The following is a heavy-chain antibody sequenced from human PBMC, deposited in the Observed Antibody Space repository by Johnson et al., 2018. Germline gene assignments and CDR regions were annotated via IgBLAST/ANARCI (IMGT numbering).Heavy chain of an antibody. V-gene: IGHV4-34*01. CDR2: INHSGST. D-gene: IGHD3-3*01. J-gene: IGHJ6*03. Sequence: QVRLQQGGAGLLKPSETLSLTCAVYGGSFSGYYWSWIRQPPGKGLEWIGEINHSGSTNYNPSLKSRVTISVDTSKNQFSLKLRSVTAADTAVYYCAKSGFWSGKLLGYYYYYMDVWGKGTTVTVSS. CDR3: AKSGFWSGKLLGYYYYYMDV. CDR1: GGSFSGYY.